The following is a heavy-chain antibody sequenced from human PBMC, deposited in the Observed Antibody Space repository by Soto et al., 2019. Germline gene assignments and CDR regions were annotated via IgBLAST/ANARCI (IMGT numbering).Heavy chain of an antibody. CDR3: ARVIWEYSYGTLYYYYGMDV. V-gene: IGHV3-74*01. D-gene: IGHD5-18*01. CDR2: INSDGSST. CDR1: GFTFSSYW. J-gene: IGHJ6*02. Sequence: GGSLRLSCAASGFTFSSYWMHWVRQAPGKGLVWVSRINSDGSSTSYADSVKGRFTISRDNAKNTLYLQMNSLRAEDTAVYYCARVIWEYSYGTLYYYYGMDVWGQGTTVTV.